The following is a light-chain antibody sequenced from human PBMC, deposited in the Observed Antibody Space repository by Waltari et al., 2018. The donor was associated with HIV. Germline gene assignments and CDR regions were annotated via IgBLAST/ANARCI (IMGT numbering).Light chain of an antibody. Sequence: QSALTPPRPVSGSPGPSVTISCPGTRRDVGGHNFLSWYQHNPGKVPKLLVYGVRKRPSGVPDRFSGSKSGNTASLTISGLQVEDEGDYYCCSYAGGSRVFGTGTKVTVL. CDR1: RRDVGGHNF. CDR2: GVR. CDR3: CSYAGGSRV. V-gene: IGLV2-11*01. J-gene: IGLJ1*01.